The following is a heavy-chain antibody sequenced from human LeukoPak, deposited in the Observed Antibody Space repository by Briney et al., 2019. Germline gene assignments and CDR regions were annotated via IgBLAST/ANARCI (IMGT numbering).Heavy chain of an antibody. D-gene: IGHD6-19*01. CDR3: ARGGYSSGLDY. Sequence: GGSLRLSCAASGFTFSRYWMHWVRQAPGKGLVWVSRINTDDSSTIYADFVKGRFTVSRDIAKNTLYLQMNSPRAEDTAVYYCARGGYSSGLDYWGQGALVTVSS. J-gene: IGHJ4*02. V-gene: IGHV3-74*01. CDR2: INTDDSST. CDR1: GFTFSRYW.